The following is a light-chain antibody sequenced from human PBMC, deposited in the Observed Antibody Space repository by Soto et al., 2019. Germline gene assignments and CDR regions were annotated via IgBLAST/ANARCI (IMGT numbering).Light chain of an antibody. Sequence: EIVMTQSPATLSVSPGERATLSCRASQSVSSNLAWYQQKTGQAPRLLIYGASTRAPGIPARFSGSGSGTEVTLNISRLQSEDFAVYYWQQYNNWPPLTFGGGTNVEIK. CDR2: GAS. CDR3: QQYNNWPPLT. V-gene: IGKV3-15*01. CDR1: QSVSSN. J-gene: IGKJ4*01.